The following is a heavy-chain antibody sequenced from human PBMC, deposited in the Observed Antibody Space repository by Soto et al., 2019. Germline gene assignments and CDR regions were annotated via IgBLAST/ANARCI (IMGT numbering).Heavy chain of an antibody. J-gene: IGHJ6*03. V-gene: IGHV3-33*01. Sequence: QVQLMESGGGVVQPDKSLRLSCAASGFTFSTYGMHWVRQAPGKGLEWVAVIWSDGGGKYYAASVKGRFSISRDNSKNTLYLQMNSLGADDTAVYYCARDRTGNHYMDGWGKGTAVTVSS. D-gene: IGHD1-1*01. CDR2: IWSDGGGK. CDR1: GFTFSTYG. CDR3: ARDRTGNHYMDG.